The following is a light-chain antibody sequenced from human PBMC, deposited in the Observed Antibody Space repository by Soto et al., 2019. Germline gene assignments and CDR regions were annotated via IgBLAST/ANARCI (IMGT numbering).Light chain of an antibody. V-gene: IGLV2-14*01. CDR3: SSYTSINTYV. Sequence: QSALTQPASVSGSPGQSITISCTGTSSDVGGYNYVSWYQQHPGKAPKLMIYEVSNWPSGVSSRFSGSKSGNTASLTISGLQAEDEADYYCSSYTSINTYVFGTGTKVTVL. J-gene: IGLJ1*01. CDR1: SSDVGGYNY. CDR2: EVS.